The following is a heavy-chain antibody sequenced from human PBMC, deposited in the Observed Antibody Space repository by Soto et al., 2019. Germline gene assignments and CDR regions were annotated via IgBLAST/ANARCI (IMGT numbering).Heavy chain of an antibody. CDR3: ARDPGKNWNDGY. J-gene: IGHJ4*02. CDR1: GFTFSSYA. CDR2: ISYDGSNK. Sequence: VQLVESGGGVVQPGRSLRLSCAASGFTFSSYAMHWVRQAPGKGLEWVAVISYDGSNKYYADSVKGRFTISRDNSKNTLYLQMNSLRAEDTAVYYCARDPGKNWNDGYWGQGTLVTVSS. D-gene: IGHD1-1*01. V-gene: IGHV3-30-3*01.